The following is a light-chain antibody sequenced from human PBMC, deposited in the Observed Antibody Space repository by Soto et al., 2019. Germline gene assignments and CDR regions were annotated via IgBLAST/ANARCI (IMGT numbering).Light chain of an antibody. Sequence: EIVLTPFPGTLSLSPGERATLSCRASQSVSNTNLVWYQQKPGQAPRLLIYGASHRATGIPDRFGGTGSGTEFTLTISRLEPEDLAVYYCQHYGSSPGTFGQGTKVDIK. J-gene: IGKJ1*01. CDR3: QHYGSSPGT. CDR2: GAS. CDR1: QSVSNTN. V-gene: IGKV3-20*01.